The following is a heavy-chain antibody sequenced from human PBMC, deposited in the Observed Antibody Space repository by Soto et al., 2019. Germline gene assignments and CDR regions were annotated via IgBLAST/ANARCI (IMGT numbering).Heavy chain of an antibody. CDR3: ARIRRTYSSGWYGFGL. CDR2: IYYSGST. CDR1: GGSLSSYY. Sequence: KTPETLSLTCTVSGGSLSSYYWSWIRQPPGEGLEWIGYIYYSGSTNYNPSLKSRVTISVDTSKNQFSLRLSSVTAADTAVYYCARIRRTYSSGWYGFGLWGQGTLVTVSS. V-gene: IGHV4-59*01. J-gene: IGHJ4*01. D-gene: IGHD6-19*01.